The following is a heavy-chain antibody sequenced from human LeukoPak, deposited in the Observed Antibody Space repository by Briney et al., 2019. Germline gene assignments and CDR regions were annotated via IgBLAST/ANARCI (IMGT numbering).Heavy chain of an antibody. V-gene: IGHV3-23*01. CDR2: ISSRGDDT. J-gene: IGHJ4*02. D-gene: IGHD3-22*01. CDR1: GFTFSTLA. CDR3: ARGDNYYDSSLFDY. Sequence: GGSLRLSCTASGFTFSTLAMSWVRQAPGKGLEWVSSISSRGDDTSYADSVKGRFTISRDNSKNTLYLQMNSLRAEDTAVYYCARGDNYYDSSLFDYWGQGTLVTVSS.